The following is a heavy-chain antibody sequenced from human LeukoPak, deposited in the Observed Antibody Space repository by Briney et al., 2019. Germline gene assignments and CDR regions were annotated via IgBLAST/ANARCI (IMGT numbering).Heavy chain of an antibody. J-gene: IGHJ6*02. CDR3: ASGEYSYFNYYGMYV. CDR2: IWYDGSNK. D-gene: IGHD5-18*01. Sequence: GGSLRLSCAASGFTFSSYGMHWVRQAPGKGLEWVAVIWYDGSNKYYADSVKGRFTISRDNSKNTLYLQMNSLRAEDTAVYYCASGEYSYFNYYGMYVWGQGTTVTVSS. V-gene: IGHV3-33*01. CDR1: GFTFSSYG.